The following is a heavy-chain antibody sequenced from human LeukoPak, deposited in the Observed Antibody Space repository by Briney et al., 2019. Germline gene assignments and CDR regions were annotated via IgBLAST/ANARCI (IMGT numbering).Heavy chain of an antibody. CDR2: IWYDGSNK. CDR3: ARNYYYDSSGYADY. D-gene: IGHD3-22*01. CDR1: GFTFSSYG. V-gene: IGHV3-33*01. Sequence: PGGSLRLSCAASGFTFSSYGMHWVRQAPGKGLEWVAVIWYDGSNKYYADSVKGRFTISRDNSKNTLYLQMNSLRAEDTAVYYCARNYYYDSSGYADYWGQGTLVTVSS. J-gene: IGHJ4*02.